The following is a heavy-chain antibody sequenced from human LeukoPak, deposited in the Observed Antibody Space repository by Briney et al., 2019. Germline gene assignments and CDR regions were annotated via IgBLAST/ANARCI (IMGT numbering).Heavy chain of an antibody. Sequence: GGSLRLSCAASGFTFNNYAIHWVRQAPGKGLEWVAVISYDGSYKDYADSVKGRFTISRDNSKNTLYLQMNSLRAEDTAVYYCARVLHKRNYDSTTYYGYWGQGTLVTVSS. D-gene: IGHD3-22*01. J-gene: IGHJ4*02. CDR3: ARVLHKRNYDSTTYYGY. CDR1: GFTFNNYA. CDR2: ISYDGSYK. V-gene: IGHV3-30*04.